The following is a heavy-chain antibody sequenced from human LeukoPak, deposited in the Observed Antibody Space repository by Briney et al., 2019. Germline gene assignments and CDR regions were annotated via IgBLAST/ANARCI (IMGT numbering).Heavy chain of an antibody. V-gene: IGHV3-20*01. D-gene: IGHD4-17*01. Sequence: GGSLRLSCAASGFTFDDYGMSWVRHAPGKGLEWVSGINWNGGSTGYADSVKGRFTISRDNAKNSLYLQMNSLRAEDTALYHCARAVYGDYYAFDIWGQGTMVTVSS. CDR2: INWNGGST. J-gene: IGHJ3*02. CDR3: ARAVYGDYYAFDI. CDR1: GFTFDDYG.